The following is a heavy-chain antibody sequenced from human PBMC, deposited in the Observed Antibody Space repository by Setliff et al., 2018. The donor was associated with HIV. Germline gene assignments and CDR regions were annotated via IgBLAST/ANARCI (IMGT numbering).Heavy chain of an antibody. CDR1: GYTFTTYG. Sequence: AASVKVSCKPSGYTFTTYGLSWVRQAPGQGLEWMGWISTYSDETSYAQNLQGRVTMTTDTSTSIAYLQMNSLKTEDTAVYYCTRDRLPGGYYYGMDVWGQGTTVTVSS. D-gene: IGHD4-17*01. V-gene: IGHV1-18*01. CDR2: ISTYSDET. J-gene: IGHJ6*02. CDR3: TRDRLPGGYYYGMDV.